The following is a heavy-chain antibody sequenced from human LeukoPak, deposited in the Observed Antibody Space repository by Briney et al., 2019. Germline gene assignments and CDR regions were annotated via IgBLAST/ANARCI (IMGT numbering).Heavy chain of an antibody. CDR1: GGSISSSSYY. CDR3: ASLIVGATTRDAFDI. D-gene: IGHD1-26*01. V-gene: IGHV4-39*01. Sequence: ASETLSLTCTVSGGSISSSSYYWGCIRQPPGKGLEWIGNIYYSGSTDYNPSLKSRLTIPVDTSKNQFSLKLSSVTAAGTAVYYCASLIVGATTRDAFDIWGQGTMVTVSS. CDR2: IYYSGST. J-gene: IGHJ3*02.